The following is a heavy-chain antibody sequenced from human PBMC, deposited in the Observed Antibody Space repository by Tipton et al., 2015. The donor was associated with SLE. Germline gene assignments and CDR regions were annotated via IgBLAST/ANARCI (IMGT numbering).Heavy chain of an antibody. V-gene: IGHV3-49*04. J-gene: IGHJ6*02. CDR3: TRGAVRGVIYYYYGMDV. CDR2: IRSKAYGGTT. Sequence: SLRLSCTASGFTFGDYAMSWVRQAPGKGLEWVGFIRSKAYGGTTEYAASVKGRFTISRDDSKSIAYLQMNSLKTEDTAVYYCTRGAVRGVIYYYYGMDVWDQGP. D-gene: IGHD3-10*01. CDR1: GFTFGDYA.